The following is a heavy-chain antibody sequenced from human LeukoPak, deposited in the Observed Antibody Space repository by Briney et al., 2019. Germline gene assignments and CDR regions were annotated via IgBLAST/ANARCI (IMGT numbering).Heavy chain of an antibody. V-gene: IGHV3-23*01. D-gene: IGHD5-18*01. Sequence: GGSLRLSCAASGFTFSIYDMYWIRQAPGKGLECVSVITRGSSVGTYYADSVKGRFTISRDNSKNTLYLQMNSLRAEDTAVYYCARIQQDARIDYWGQGTLVTVSS. J-gene: IGHJ4*02. CDR2: ITRGSSVGT. CDR3: ARIQQDARIDY. CDR1: GFTFSIYD.